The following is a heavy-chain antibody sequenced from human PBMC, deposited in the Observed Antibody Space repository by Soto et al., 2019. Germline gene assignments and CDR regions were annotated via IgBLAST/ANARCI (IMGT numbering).Heavy chain of an antibody. CDR2: INHSGST. CDR3: ARSKYYYDSSGYYDAFDI. J-gene: IGHJ3*02. Sequence: QVQLQQWGAGLLKPSETLSLTCAVYGGSFSGYYWSWIRQPPGKGLEWIGEINHSGSTNYNPSLKSRVTISVDTSKNQFSLKLSSVTAADTPVYYCARSKYYYDSSGYYDAFDIWGQGTMVTVSS. CDR1: GGSFSGYY. D-gene: IGHD3-22*01. V-gene: IGHV4-34*01.